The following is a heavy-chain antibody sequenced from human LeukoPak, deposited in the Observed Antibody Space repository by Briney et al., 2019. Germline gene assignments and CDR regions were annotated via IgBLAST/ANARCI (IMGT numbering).Heavy chain of an antibody. CDR1: GGSVSSYY. Sequence: PADTLSLTCSVSGGSVSSYYWSWIRQSPGKGLEWIGYNPNSRRTNYNPSLKSRVTGFVDTSKNQVSLRLSSVTAADTAVYYCARHGTISSESYFDYWGQGALVTVSS. V-gene: IGHV4-59*08. D-gene: IGHD1-14*01. J-gene: IGHJ4*02. CDR3: ARHGTISSESYFDY. CDR2: NPNSRRT.